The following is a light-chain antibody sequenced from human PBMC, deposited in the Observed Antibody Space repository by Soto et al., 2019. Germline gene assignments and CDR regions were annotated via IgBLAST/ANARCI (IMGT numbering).Light chain of an antibody. Sequence: EIEVTKSPATLSLSPGETATLHCRASQSVSSYLVWYQQKPDQAPRLLIYDASNRATGIPARFSGSGSGTEFTLTISSLEPEDFTLYYCQLRSIWPIPFDQVTRLAI. CDR3: QLRSIWPIP. CDR1: QSVSSY. J-gene: IGKJ5*01. V-gene: IGKV3-11*01. CDR2: DAS.